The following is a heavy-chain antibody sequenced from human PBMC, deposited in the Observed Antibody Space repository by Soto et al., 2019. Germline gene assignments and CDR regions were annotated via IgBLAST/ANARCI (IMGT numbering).Heavy chain of an antibody. CDR1: GSRFSNYV. D-gene: IGHD2-2*02. CDR3: AREGRGKKAGYNGLVSLGY. J-gene: IGHJ4*02. Sequence: QVQLVQSGAEVKTPGSSLKVSCTVSGSRFSNYVISWVRQAPGHGLEWLGRIIPIFNTTQYAQKFQGRVTITAAKSTNTASLELSSLTSDDTAVYYCAREGRGKKAGYNGLVSLGYWGQGTLVTVSS. CDR2: IIPIFNTT. V-gene: IGHV1-69*06.